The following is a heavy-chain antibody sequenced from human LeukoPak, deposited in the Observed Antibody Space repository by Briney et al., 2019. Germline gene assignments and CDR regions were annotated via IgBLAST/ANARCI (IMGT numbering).Heavy chain of an antibody. CDR2: IKQDGSEK. CDR1: GFTFSSYW. D-gene: IGHD5-18*01. J-gene: IGHJ4*02. Sequence: GGSLRLSCAASGFTFSSYWMSWVRQAPGKGLEWVANIKQDGSEKYYVDSVKGRFTISRDNAKNSLYLQMNSLRAEDTAVYYCARAGSRGYSYGYDYWGQGTLVTVSS. V-gene: IGHV3-7*01. CDR3: ARAGSRGYSYGYDY.